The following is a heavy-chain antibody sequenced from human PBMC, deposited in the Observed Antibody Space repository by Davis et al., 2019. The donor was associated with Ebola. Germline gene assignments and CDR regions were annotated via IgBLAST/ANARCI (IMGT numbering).Heavy chain of an antibody. V-gene: IGHV3-23*01. CDR3: AKDDKFASVGPRGVDH. D-gene: IGHD3-10*01. CDR1: GFTFSTYA. Sequence: GGSLRLSCAASGFTFSTYAMSWVRQAPGKGLEWVSSISGSGSTTYYADSVKGRFTISRDNSKNTLYLQMSSLRLEDTAVYFCAKDDKFASVGPRGVDHWGQGTQVIVSS. CDR2: ISGSGSTT. J-gene: IGHJ4*02.